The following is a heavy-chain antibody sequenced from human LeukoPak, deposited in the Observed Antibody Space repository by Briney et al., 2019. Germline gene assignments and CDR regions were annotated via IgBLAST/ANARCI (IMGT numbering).Heavy chain of an antibody. CDR2: MNPNSGNT. CDR3: ARGPGYSSDLILSYMDV. Sequence: GASVKVSCKASGYTFTSYDINWVRQATGQGLEWMGWMNPNSGNTGYAQKFQGRVTMTRNTSISTAYMELGSLRSEDTAVYYCARGPGYSSDLILSYMDVWGKGTTVTVSS. V-gene: IGHV1-8*01. J-gene: IGHJ6*03. CDR1: GYTFTSYD. D-gene: IGHD6-25*01.